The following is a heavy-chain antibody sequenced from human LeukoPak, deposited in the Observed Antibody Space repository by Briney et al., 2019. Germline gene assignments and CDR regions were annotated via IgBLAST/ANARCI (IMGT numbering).Heavy chain of an antibody. CDR3: ARGPLIAAAGTW. CDR2: ISNDIRNK. D-gene: IGHD6-13*01. Sequence: GGSLRLSCAASGFIFTSYPMHWVRQAPGKGLEWVTVISNDIRNKAYADSVKGRFTISRDNSKNTLYLQMNSLRAEDTAVYYCARGPLIAAAGTWWGQGTLVTVSS. CDR1: GFIFTSYP. V-gene: IGHV3-30*04. J-gene: IGHJ4*02.